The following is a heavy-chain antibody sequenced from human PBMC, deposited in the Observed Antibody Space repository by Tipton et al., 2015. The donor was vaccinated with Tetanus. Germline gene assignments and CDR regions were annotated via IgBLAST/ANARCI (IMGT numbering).Heavy chain of an antibody. D-gene: IGHD6-19*01. V-gene: IGHV4-39*01. Sequence: TLSLTCTVSGGSISSSSYYWGWIRQPPGKGLEWIGSIYYSGSTYYNPSLKSRVTISVDTSKNQFSLKLSSVTAADTAVYYCARGPGIAVAGYFDYWGQGTLVTVSS. J-gene: IGHJ4*02. CDR3: ARGPGIAVAGYFDY. CDR1: GGSISSSSYY. CDR2: IYYSGST.